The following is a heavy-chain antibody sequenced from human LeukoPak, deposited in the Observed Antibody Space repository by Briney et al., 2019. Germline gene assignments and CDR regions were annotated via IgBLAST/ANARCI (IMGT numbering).Heavy chain of an antibody. CDR3: ARESERSGWYDY. CDR2: IWYDGSNK. Sequence: GRSLRLSCAASGFTFSSYAMHWVRQAPGKGLEWVAVIWYDGSNKYYADSVKGRFTISRDNSKNSLYLQMSSLRSEDTALYYCARESERSGWYDYWGQGTLVTVSS. J-gene: IGHJ4*02. V-gene: IGHV3-33*08. D-gene: IGHD6-19*01. CDR1: GFTFSSYA.